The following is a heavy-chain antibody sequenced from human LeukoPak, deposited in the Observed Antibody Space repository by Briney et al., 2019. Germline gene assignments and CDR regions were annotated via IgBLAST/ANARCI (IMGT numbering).Heavy chain of an antibody. Sequence: GGSLRLPCAASGFTFSSYAMSWVRQAPGKGLEWVSVIYSGGSTYYADSVKGRFTISRDNSKNTLYLQMNSLRAEDTAAYYCARDPSGLYYFDYWGQGTLVTVSS. CDR3: ARDPSGLYYFDY. D-gene: IGHD6-19*01. CDR1: GFTFSSYA. CDR2: IYSGGST. J-gene: IGHJ4*02. V-gene: IGHV3-53*01.